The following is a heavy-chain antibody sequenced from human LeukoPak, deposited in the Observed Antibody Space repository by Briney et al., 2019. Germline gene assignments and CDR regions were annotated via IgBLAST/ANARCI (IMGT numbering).Heavy chain of an antibody. J-gene: IGHJ4*02. D-gene: IGHD6-13*01. CDR3: ARDSYGYNRPFDY. Sequence: ASVKVSCKASGYTFTGYYMHWVRQAPGQGLEWMGRINPNSGGTNYAQKFQGRVTMTRDTSISTAYMELSRLRSDDTAVYYCARDSYGYNRPFDYWGQGTLVTVSS. CDR2: INPNSGGT. V-gene: IGHV1-2*06. CDR1: GYTFTGYY.